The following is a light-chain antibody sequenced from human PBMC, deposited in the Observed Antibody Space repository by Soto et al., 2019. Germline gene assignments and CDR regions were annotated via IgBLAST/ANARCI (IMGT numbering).Light chain of an antibody. Sequence: IVLTHSPATLSLSQGERATLSFGAIQTVSSSYLAWYQQKPGLAPRLLIYDASSRATGIPDRFSGSGSGTDFTLTIRRLEPEDFAVYYCQQYGSSPPLNCGGGNTGAIK. CDR2: DAS. CDR1: QTVSSSY. J-gene: IGKJ4*01. V-gene: IGKV3D-20*01. CDR3: QQYGSSPPLN.